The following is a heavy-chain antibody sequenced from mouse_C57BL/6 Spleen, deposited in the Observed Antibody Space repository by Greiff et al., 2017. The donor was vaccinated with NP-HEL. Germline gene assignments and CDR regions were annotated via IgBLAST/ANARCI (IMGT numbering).Heavy chain of an antibody. J-gene: IGHJ3*01. Sequence: VQLQQSGPELVKPGASVKISCKASGYSFTGYYMNWVKQSPEKSLEWIGEINPSTGGTTYNQKFKAKATLTVDKSSSTAYMQLKRLTSEDSAVYYCARESFAYWGQGTLVTVSA. CDR3: ARESFAY. V-gene: IGHV1-42*01. CDR1: GYSFTGYY. CDR2: INPSTGGT.